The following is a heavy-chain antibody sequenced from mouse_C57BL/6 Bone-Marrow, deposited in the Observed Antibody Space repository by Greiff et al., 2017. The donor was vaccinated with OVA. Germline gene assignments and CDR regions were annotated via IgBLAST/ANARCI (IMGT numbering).Heavy chain of an antibody. CDR3: ARDYYGSRGDY. Sequence: DVMLVESGGGLVKPGGSLKLSCAASGFTFSSYAVSWVRQTPEKRLEWVATISDGGSYTYYPDNVKGRFTISRDNAKNNLYLQMSHLKSEDTAMYYCARDYYGSRGDYWGQGTSVTVSS. D-gene: IGHD1-1*01. J-gene: IGHJ4*01. CDR2: ISDGGSYT. CDR1: GFTFSSYA. V-gene: IGHV5-4*01.